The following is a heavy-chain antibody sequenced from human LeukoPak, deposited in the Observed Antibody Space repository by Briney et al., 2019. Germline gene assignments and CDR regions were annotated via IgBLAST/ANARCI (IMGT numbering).Heavy chain of an antibody. D-gene: IGHD3-22*01. CDR3: ARDWRDSSAKFPNDAFDI. J-gene: IGHJ3*02. CDR2: ISSSSSNI. V-gene: IGHV3-21*01. Sequence: GGSLRLSCAATGFPFGSYSMNWVRQAPGKGLEWVSSISSSSSNIYYADSVRGQFTISRDNAKKSLFLQVNSLRAEDTAVYYCARDWRDSSAKFPNDAFDIWGQGTMVTVSS. CDR1: GFPFGSYS.